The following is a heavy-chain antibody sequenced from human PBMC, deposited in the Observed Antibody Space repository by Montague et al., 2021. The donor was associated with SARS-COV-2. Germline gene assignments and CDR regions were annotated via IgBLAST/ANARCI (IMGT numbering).Heavy chain of an antibody. J-gene: IGHJ4*02. D-gene: IGHD1-7*01. CDR2: IQASGIT. CDR3: ARVPNWNYVPDY. CDR1: GGSISSASYY. V-gene: IGHV4-61*02. Sequence: TRSLICTVSGGSISSASYYWTWIRESGGKGLEWIGRIQASGITNYXCSLKSRVAMSVDTSKNQFSLSLNSVTAAGTATYFCARVPNWNYVPDYWGQGTLVTVSS.